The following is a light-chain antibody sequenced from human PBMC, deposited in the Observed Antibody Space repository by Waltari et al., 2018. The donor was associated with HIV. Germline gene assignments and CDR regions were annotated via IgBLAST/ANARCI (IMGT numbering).Light chain of an antibody. CDR1: SSDVGSYKP. Sequence: QSALTQPASVSGSPGQSTTISCTGSSSDVGSYKPVSWYQQHPGKAPKLIIYEVSKRPSGVSNRYSASKSGKTASLTVSGLRAEDEADYYCSSYAGSSTFVIFGGGTKLTVL. CDR3: SSYAGSSTFVI. V-gene: IGLV2-23*02. J-gene: IGLJ2*01. CDR2: EVS.